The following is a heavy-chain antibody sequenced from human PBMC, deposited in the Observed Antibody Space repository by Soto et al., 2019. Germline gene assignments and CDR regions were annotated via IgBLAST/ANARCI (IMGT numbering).Heavy chain of an antibody. D-gene: IGHD2-21*01. CDR2: TGGSGDT. J-gene: IGHJ3*02. Sequence: EVQLLESGGGLVQPGGSLRLSCAASRFTLRNYVVNWVRQAPGKGLEWVSTTGGSGDTYYPDSVKGRFTISRDNSKNTVYLEMITLRAEDTAVYYCSTSGHCGGLRCSSFDMWFQGTVVTVSS. CDR3: STSGHCGGLRCSSFDM. CDR1: RFTLRNYV. V-gene: IGHV3-23*01.